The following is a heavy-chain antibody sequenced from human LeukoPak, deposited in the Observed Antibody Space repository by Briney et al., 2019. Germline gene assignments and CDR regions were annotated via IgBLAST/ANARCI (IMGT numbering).Heavy chain of an antibody. CDR2: IIPIFGTA. V-gene: IGHV1-69*05. J-gene: IGHJ4*02. D-gene: IGHD2-2*01. CDR3: ARGSGYCSSTSCYPLYFDY. CDR1: GGTFSSYA. Sequence: SVKVSCKASGGTFSSYAISWVRQAPGQGLEWMGGIIPIFGTANYAQKFQGRVTITTDESTSTVYMELSNLRSEDTAVYYCARGSGYCSSTSCYPLYFDYWGQGTLVTVSS.